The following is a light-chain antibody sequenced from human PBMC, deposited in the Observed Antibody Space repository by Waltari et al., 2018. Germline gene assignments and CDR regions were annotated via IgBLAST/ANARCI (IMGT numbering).Light chain of an antibody. CDR2: DAS. J-gene: IGKJ1*01. CDR1: QSFSRT. CDR3: QKYGTLPAT. Sequence: EIVLTQSPGTLCLSPGARATLSCRASQSFSRTLAWYQQKPGQAPRLLIYDASTRATGIPDRFSGSGSGTDFSLTISRLEPEDFAVYYCQKYGTLPATFGQGTKVEIK. V-gene: IGKV3-20*01.